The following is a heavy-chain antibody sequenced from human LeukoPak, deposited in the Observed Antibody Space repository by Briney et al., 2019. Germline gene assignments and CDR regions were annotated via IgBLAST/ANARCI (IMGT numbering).Heavy chain of an antibody. CDR3: ARVGRGDYVWGSYSFDY. Sequence: PSETLSLTCTVSGDSISSYHWSWIRQPPGKGLEWIGYISYSGSTSCNPFLKSRVTISVDTSENQFSLKLSSVTASDTAGYYCARVGRGDYVWGSYSFDYWGQGTLVTVSS. V-gene: IGHV4-59*01. J-gene: IGHJ4*02. D-gene: IGHD3-16*01. CDR1: GDSISSYH. CDR2: ISYSGST.